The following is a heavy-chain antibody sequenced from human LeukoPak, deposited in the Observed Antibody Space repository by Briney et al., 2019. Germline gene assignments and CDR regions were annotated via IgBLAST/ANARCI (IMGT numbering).Heavy chain of an antibody. D-gene: IGHD6-13*01. Sequence: GGSLRLSCAASGFTFSCYSMNWVRQAPGKGLEWVSSISSSSSYIYYADSVKGRFTISRDNAKNSLYLQMNSLRAEDTAVYYCAKAGYSSSWMSWFDPWGQGTLVTVSS. J-gene: IGHJ5*02. CDR2: ISSSSSYI. CDR1: GFTFSCYS. CDR3: AKAGYSSSWMSWFDP. V-gene: IGHV3-21*01.